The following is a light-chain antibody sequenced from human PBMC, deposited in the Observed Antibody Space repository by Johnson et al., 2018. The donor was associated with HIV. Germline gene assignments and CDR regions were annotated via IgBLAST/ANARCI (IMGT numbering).Light chain of an antibody. CDR1: SSNIGNNY. CDR2: DND. Sequence: QSVLTQPPSVSAAPGQKFTISCSGSSSNIGNNYVSWYQQLPGTAPKLLIFDNDKRPSGIPDRFSASKSGTSATLGITGLQTGDEADYYCGTWDSSLSAYVFGTVTKVTFL. J-gene: IGLJ1*01. CDR3: GTWDSSLSAYV. V-gene: IGLV1-51*01.